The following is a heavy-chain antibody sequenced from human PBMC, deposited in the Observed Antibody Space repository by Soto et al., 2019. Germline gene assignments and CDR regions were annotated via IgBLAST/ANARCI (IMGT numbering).Heavy chain of an antibody. J-gene: IGHJ4*02. CDR1: GFSFSTGAVG. CDR2: LYWDDDK. CDR3: AHVYWAASGTRYYFDQ. Sequence: QITLTESGPTLVKPTQTLTLTCTFSGFSFSTGAVGVAWIRQPPGKALEFLALLYWDDDKRSRPSLKNKITITKDTSRNQVVLTMPDLYPEDTATYYFAHVYWAASGTRYYFDQWCQGTLVSVSS. V-gene: IGHV2-5*02. D-gene: IGHD6-13*01.